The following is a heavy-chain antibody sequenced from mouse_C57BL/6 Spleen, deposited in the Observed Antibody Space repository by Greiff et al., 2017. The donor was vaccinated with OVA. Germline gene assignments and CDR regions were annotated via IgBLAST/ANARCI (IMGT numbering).Heavy chain of an antibody. J-gene: IGHJ2*01. CDR1: GYTFTGYW. CDR2: ILPGSGST. V-gene: IGHV1-9*01. CDR3: ARDYGSSYHYFDY. D-gene: IGHD1-1*01. Sequence: QVQLQQSGAELMKPGASVKLSCKATGYTFTGYWIEWVKQRPGHGLEWIGEILPGSGSTNYNEKFKGKATFTADTSSNTAYMQLISLTTEDSAIYYFARDYGSSYHYFDYWGQGTTLTVAS.